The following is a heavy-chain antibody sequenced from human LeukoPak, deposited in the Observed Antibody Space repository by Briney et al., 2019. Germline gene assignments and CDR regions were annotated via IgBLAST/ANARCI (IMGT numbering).Heavy chain of an antibody. J-gene: IGHJ4*02. Sequence: GGSLRLSCAASGFAFSTYWMKWVRQAPGKGLGWVASIKDDGSANYYVDSVKGRFTISRDNAKNSLYLRMNSLRVEDTAVYYCARQKSGVAVAGPGDHWGQGTLVTVSS. CDR1: GFAFSTYW. CDR3: ARQKSGVAVAGPGDH. V-gene: IGHV3-7*01. CDR2: IKDDGSAN. D-gene: IGHD6-19*01.